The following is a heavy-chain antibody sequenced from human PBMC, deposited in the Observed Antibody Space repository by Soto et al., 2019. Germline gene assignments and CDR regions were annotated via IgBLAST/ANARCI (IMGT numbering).Heavy chain of an antibody. D-gene: IGHD3-10*01. CDR1: GFTFSSYG. V-gene: IGHV3-30*18. J-gene: IGHJ4*02. Sequence: QVQLVESGGGVVQPGRSLRLSCAASGFTFSSYGMHWVRQAPGKGLEWVAVISYDGSNKYYADSVKGRFTISRDNSKNTLYLQMNSLRAEDTAVYYCAKDGYYGSGSYYLGYWGQGTLVTVSS. CDR2: ISYDGSNK. CDR3: AKDGYYGSGSYYLGY.